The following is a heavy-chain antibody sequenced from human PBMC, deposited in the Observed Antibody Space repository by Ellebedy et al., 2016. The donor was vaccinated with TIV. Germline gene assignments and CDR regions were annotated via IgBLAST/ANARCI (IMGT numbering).Heavy chain of an antibody. CDR2: INHSGST. Sequence: SETLSLTCAVYGGSFSDYYWSWIRQPPGKGLEWIGEINHSGSTNYHPSLKSRVTISVDTSKNQFSLKLSSVTAADTAVFYCARRVTTTIRANWYFDLWGRGTLVTVSS. D-gene: IGHD4-17*01. V-gene: IGHV4-34*01. CDR1: GGSFSDYY. J-gene: IGHJ2*01. CDR3: ARRVTTTIRANWYFDL.